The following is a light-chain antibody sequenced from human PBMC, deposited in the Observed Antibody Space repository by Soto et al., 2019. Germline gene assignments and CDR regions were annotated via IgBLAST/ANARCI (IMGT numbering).Light chain of an antibody. V-gene: IGLV2-8*01. CDR1: SSDVGGYNY. J-gene: IGLJ1*01. CDR2: EVT. CDR3: SSFTGSRTI. Sequence: QSVLTPPPSESGSPGQSVTISCTGTSSDVGGYNYVSWYQQHPGKAPKLVIYEVTKRPSGVPDRFSGSKSGNTASLTVSGLQAEYEADYYCSSFTGSRTICGSGTNVTIL.